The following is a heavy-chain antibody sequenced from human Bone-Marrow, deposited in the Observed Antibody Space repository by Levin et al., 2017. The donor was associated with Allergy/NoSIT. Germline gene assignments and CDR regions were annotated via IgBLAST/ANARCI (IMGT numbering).Heavy chain of an antibody. V-gene: IGHV3-23*01. CDR2: ISGTGGST. CDR1: GFTFSSYA. CDR3: AKPPYYYGSGSYWGGGMDV. D-gene: IGHD3-10*01. Sequence: PGGSLRLSCAASGFTFSSYAMSWVRQAPGKGLEWVSAISGTGGSTYYAGSVRGRFTISRDNSRNTLFLQMNSLRAEDTAVYYCAKPPYYYGSGSYWGGGMDVWGQGTTVIVFS. J-gene: IGHJ6*02.